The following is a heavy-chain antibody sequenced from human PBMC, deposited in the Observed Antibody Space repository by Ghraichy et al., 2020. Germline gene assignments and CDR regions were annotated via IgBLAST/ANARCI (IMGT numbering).Heavy chain of an antibody. CDR2: IGNAGCTT. J-gene: IGHJ4*02. CDR3: ARVQPPGIYYFAYDY. D-gene: IGHD1-26*01. V-gene: IGHV3-48*02. Sequence: GGSLRLSCAASGFTFSTYSMNWVRQAPGKGLEWVSRIGNAGCTTHYADSVKGRFTISRDNAKNSLYLQMNSLRDEDTAVYYCARVQPPGIYYFAYDYWGQGTLVTVSS. CDR1: GFTFSTYS.